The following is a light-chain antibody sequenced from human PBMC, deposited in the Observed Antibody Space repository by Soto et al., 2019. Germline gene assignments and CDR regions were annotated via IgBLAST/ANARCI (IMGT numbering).Light chain of an antibody. Sequence: IPLTQSPSSLSASVGARVTISCRASPGIANFLAWYQQKPGKAPKLLIYGASTLQSGVPSRFSGSGSGTDFTLTISSLQPEDFATYYCQQLNSFPIPFGPGTKVDIK. CDR1: PGIANF. CDR2: GAS. V-gene: IGKV1-9*01. J-gene: IGKJ3*01. CDR3: QQLNSFPIP.